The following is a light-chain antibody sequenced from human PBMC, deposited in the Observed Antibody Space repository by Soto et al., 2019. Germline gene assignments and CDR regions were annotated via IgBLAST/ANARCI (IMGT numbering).Light chain of an antibody. CDR2: DAS. Sequence: EVVLTQSPATLSLSPGERATLSCRASESIGNYLAWYHQKLGPAPKLLIYDASHRAIGIPGRFSGDAAGTDLTLNISSLEPEDLAVYYCQWRSDWPPRLTFGGGNKVEIK. CDR1: ESIGNY. V-gene: IGKV3-11*01. CDR3: QWRSDWPPRLT. J-gene: IGKJ4*02.